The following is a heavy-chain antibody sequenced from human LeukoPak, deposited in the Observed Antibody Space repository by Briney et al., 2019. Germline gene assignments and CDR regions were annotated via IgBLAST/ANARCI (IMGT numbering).Heavy chain of an antibody. J-gene: IGHJ4*02. CDR3: ARARTVYSSGWYKRDYFDY. D-gene: IGHD6-19*01. Sequence: SETLSLTCAVYGGSFSGYYWSWIRQPPGKGLEWIGEINHSGSTNYNPSLKSRVTISVDTSKNQFSLKLSSVTAADTAVYYCARARTVYSSGWYKRDYFDYWGQGTLVTASS. CDR2: INHSGST. CDR1: GGSFSGYY. V-gene: IGHV4-34*01.